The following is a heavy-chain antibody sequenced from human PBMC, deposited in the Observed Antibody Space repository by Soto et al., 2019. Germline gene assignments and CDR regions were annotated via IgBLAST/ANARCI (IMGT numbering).Heavy chain of an antibody. J-gene: IGHJ3*02. Sequence: XSVKVSCKASGYSLTSYGIIWVRQAPGQGLEWMGWISAYNGNTNYAQKLQGRVTMTTDTSTSTAYMELRSLRSDDTAVYYCARVTTVTQTAFDIWGQRTMVTVSS. CDR1: GYSLTSYG. CDR3: ARVTTVTQTAFDI. V-gene: IGHV1-18*04. D-gene: IGHD4-17*01. CDR2: ISAYNGNT.